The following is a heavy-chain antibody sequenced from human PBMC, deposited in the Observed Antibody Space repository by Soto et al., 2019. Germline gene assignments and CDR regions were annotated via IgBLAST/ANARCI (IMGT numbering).Heavy chain of an antibody. CDR2: ISYDGSNK. D-gene: IGHD3-22*01. J-gene: IGHJ4*02. V-gene: IGHV3-30*18. CDR1: GFTFSSYG. Sequence: GGSLRLSCAASGFTFSSYGMHWVRQAPGKGLEWVAVISYDGSNKYYADSVKGRFTISRDNSKNTLYLQMNSLRAEDTAVYYCAKEGRDYYDSSGPPDYWGQGTLVTVSS. CDR3: AKEGRDYYDSSGPPDY.